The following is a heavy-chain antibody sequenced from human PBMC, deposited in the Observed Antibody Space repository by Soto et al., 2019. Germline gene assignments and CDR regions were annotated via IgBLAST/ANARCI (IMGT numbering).Heavy chain of an antibody. Sequence: GGSLRLSCAASGFTFSSYGVHWVRQAPGKGLEWVAVISYDGSNKYYADSVKGRFTISRDKSKNKLYLQMNSLRAEDTTAYYCVKECFHSGSYYYYGMDVWGQGTMVTVSS. J-gene: IGHJ6*02. CDR2: ISYDGSNK. D-gene: IGHD1-26*01. V-gene: IGHV3-30*18. CDR3: VKECFHSGSYYYYGMDV. CDR1: GFTFSSYG.